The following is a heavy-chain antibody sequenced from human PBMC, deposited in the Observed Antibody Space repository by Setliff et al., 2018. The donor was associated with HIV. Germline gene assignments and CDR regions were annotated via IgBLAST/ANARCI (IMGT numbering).Heavy chain of an antibody. V-gene: IGHV5-51*01. CDR3: AGRASTASLDY. Sequence: PGESLKTSCKGPGYTFTSYWIGWVRQMPAKGLEWMGIIDPGDSDTRYSPSFQGRVTNSANKSINTAYLQSSALQASDTAMYYCAGRASTASLDYWGQGTLVTVSS. J-gene: IGHJ4*02. CDR2: IDPGDSDT. CDR1: GYTFTSYW.